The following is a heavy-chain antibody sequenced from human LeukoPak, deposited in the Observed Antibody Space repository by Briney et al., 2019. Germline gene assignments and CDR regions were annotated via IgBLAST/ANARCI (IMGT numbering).Heavy chain of an antibody. V-gene: IGHV3-23*01. CDR3: AKDQWSFSYFDY. CDR1: GFTFSSYA. Sequence: GGSLRLSCAASGFTFSSYAMSWVRQAPGKGLEWVSDISGSGISTYYADSVKGRFTISRDNSKKTLYLQMNSLRAEDTAVYYCAKDQWSFSYFDYWGQGTLVTVSS. J-gene: IGHJ4*02. D-gene: IGHD1-26*01. CDR2: ISGSGIST.